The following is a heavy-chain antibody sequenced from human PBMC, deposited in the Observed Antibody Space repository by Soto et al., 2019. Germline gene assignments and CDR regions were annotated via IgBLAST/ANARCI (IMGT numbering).Heavy chain of an antibody. CDR1: GGSFSGYY. Sequence: SETLSLTCAVYGGSFSGYYWSWIRQPPGKGLEWIGEINHSGSTNYNPSLKSRVAISVDTSKNQFSLKLSSVTAADTAVYYCARFWTPPVPAARPHYYYYYYMDVWGKGTTVTVSS. D-gene: IGHD2-2*01. CDR3: ARFWTPPVPAARPHYYYYYYMDV. CDR2: INHSGST. J-gene: IGHJ6*03. V-gene: IGHV4-34*01.